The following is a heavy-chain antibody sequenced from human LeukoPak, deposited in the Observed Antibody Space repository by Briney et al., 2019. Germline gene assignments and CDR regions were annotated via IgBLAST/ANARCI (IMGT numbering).Heavy chain of an antibody. V-gene: IGHV1-2*06. CDR1: GYTFTGYY. CDR3: AAATRSIDWLLPSVFDY. J-gene: IGHJ4*02. Sequence: ASVKVSCKASGYTFTGYYMHWARQAPGQGLEWMGRINPNSGGTNYAQKFQGRVTMTRDTSISTAYMELSRLRSDDTAVYYCAAATRSIDWLLPSVFDYWGQGTLVTVSS. CDR2: INPNSGGT. D-gene: IGHD3-9*01.